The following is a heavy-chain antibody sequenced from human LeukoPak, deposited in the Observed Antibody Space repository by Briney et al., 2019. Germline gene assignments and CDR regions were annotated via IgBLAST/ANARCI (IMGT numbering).Heavy chain of an antibody. V-gene: IGHV1-46*01. CDR2: INPSGGST. D-gene: IGHD3-22*01. CDR3: ARDVASSGYYWD. CDR1: GYTFTNYY. Sequence: ASVKVSCKTSGYTFTNYYMHWVRQAPGQGLEWMGIINPSGGSTNYAQKFQGRVTMTRDTSTSTVYMELSSLRSEDTAVYYCARDVASSGYYWDWGQGTLVTVSS. J-gene: IGHJ4*02.